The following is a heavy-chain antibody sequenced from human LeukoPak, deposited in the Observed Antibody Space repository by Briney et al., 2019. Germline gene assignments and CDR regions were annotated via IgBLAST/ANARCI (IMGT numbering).Heavy chain of an antibody. V-gene: IGHV1-18*01. J-gene: IGHJ4*02. D-gene: IGHD2-2*01. CDR1: GYTFTSYG. CDR3: ASPSHCSSTSCLEFDY. CDR2: IRAYNGNT. Sequence: ASVKVSCKASGYTFTSYGISWVRQAPGPGLEWMGWIRAYNGNTNYAQKLQGRVTMTTDTSTSTAYMELRSLRSDDTAVYYCASPSHCSSTSCLEFDYWGQGTLVTVSS.